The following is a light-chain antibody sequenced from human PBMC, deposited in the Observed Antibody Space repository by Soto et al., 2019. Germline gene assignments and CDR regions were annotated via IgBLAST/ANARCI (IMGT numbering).Light chain of an antibody. J-gene: IGKJ4*01. V-gene: IGKV3-20*01. CDR3: QQFSSYPLT. CDR2: GAS. CDR1: QSIRSSY. Sequence: EIVLTQSPGTLSLSPGERVTLSCRASQSIRSSYLAWYQQKPGQAPRLLIYGASSRATGIPDRFSGGGSGTDFTLTISRLEPEDFAVYYCQQFSSYPLTFGGGTKVDIK.